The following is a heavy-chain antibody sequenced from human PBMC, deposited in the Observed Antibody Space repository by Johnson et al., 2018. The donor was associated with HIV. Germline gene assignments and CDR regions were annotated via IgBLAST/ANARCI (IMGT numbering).Heavy chain of an antibody. V-gene: IGHV3-15*01. CDR1: GFTFSNAW. D-gene: IGHD3-22*01. CDR3: TTKDYYYYDSSGYYLDAFDI. CDR2: IKSKTDGGTT. J-gene: IGHJ3*02. Sequence: VQLVESGGGLVKPGGSLRLSCAASGFTFSNAWMSWVRQAPGKGLEWVGRIKSKTDGGTTDYAAPVKGRFTIPRDDSKNTLYLQMNSLKTEDTAVYYCTTKDYYYYDSSGYYLDAFDIWGQGTMVTVSS.